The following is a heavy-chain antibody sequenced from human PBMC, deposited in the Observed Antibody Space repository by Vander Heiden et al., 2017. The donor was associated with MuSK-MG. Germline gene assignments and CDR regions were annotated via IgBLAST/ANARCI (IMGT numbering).Heavy chain of an antibody. CDR3: LKDRAQSLAVSYDACDI. J-gene: IGHJ3*02. CDR1: GFTFDDYA. Sequence: EVQLVESGGGLVQPGRSLRLSCAAFGFTFDDYAMHWVRQVPGKGLEWVSGIIWNSGTRAEADSVKGRFTISRDKAKKSLYLQMRRLRVEDTALYYWLKDRAQSLAVSYDACDIWGQGT. D-gene: IGHD6-19*01. V-gene: IGHV3-9*01. CDR2: IIWNSGTR.